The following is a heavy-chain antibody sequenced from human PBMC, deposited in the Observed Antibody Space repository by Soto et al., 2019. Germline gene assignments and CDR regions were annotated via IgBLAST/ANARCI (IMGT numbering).Heavy chain of an antibody. CDR1: GFIFGDSA. CDR3: TRGIEVWSGYPRYYLDY. J-gene: IGHJ4*02. D-gene: IGHD3-3*01. CDR2: IRRKANNYAT. V-gene: IGHV3-73*02. Sequence: EVQLVESGGGLVQPGGSLKLSCAASGFIFGDSALHWVRQASGKGLEWVGRIRRKANNYATTYAASVEGRFAISRDDSKNTAYLQMNSLRTEDTAIYYCTRGIEVWSGYPRYYLDYWGQGTLVTVSS.